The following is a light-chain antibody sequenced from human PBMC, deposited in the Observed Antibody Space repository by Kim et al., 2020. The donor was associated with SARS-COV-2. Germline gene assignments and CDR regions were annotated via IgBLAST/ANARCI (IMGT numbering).Light chain of an antibody. CDR3: TSYASTSTFV. CDR2: DVT. CDR1: SFDVGGYNY. V-gene: IGLV2-14*03. J-gene: IGLJ1*01. Sequence: QSALTQPASVSGSPGQSITISCTGTSFDVGGYNYVSWYQHHPGKAPKLMIYDVTKRPSGLSNRFSGSKSGNTASLTISGLQAEDEADYYCTSYASTSTFVYGTGTKVTVL.